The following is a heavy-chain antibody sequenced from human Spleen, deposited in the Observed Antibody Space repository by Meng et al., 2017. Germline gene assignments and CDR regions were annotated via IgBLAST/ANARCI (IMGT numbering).Heavy chain of an antibody. V-gene: IGHV4-34*01. CDR1: GGSFSDYY. D-gene: IGHD4-11*01. Sequence: QVQLQQWGAGLLNPSETLSLTCVVSGGSFSDYYWSWTRQPPGKGLEWIGEINHRGNTNYNSFLESRVTISVDTSQNSLSLKLSSVTAADSAVYYCARGPTTVAHDFDYWGQGTLVTVSS. CDR3: ARGPTTVAHDFDY. CDR2: INHRGNT. J-gene: IGHJ4*02.